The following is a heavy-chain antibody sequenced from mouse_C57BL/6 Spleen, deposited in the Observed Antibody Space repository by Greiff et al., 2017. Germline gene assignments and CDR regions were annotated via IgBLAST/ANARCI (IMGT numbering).Heavy chain of an antibody. CDR2: IDPSDSYT. J-gene: IGHJ3*01. CDR3: ARSLYDGYSAWFAY. V-gene: IGHV1-50*01. Sequence: VQLQQPGAELVKPGASVKLSCKASGYTFTSYWMQWVKQRPGQGLEWIGEIDPSDSYTNYNQKFKGKATLTVDTSSSTAYMQLSSLTSEDSAVYYCARSLYDGYSAWFAYWGQGTLVTVSA. D-gene: IGHD2-3*01. CDR1: GYTFTSYW.